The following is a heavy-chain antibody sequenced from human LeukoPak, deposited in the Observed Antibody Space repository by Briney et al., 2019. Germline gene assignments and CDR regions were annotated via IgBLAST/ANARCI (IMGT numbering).Heavy chain of an antibody. CDR2: IYPSGGAT. J-gene: IGHJ4*02. CDR3: ARDHGHWDFDY. CDR1: GYTFTNNY. D-gene: IGHD3-16*01. V-gene: IGHV1-46*01. Sequence: ASVKVYCKPSGYTFTNNYIHWVRQAPGLGLEWMGVIYPSGGATTYAQKFQGRVTMTRDTSTSTVYMELSTLRSEDTAIYFCARDHGHWDFDYWGQGTLVSVSS.